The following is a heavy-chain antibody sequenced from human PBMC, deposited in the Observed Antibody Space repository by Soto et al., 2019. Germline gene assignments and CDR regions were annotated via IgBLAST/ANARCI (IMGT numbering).Heavy chain of an antibody. CDR3: ASGPPPSKSWSHFDY. D-gene: IGHD6-13*01. CDR1: GDSVSSNSAA. Sequence: SQTLSLTCAISGDSVSSNSAAWNWIRQSPSRGLEWLGRTYYRSKWYNDYAVSVKSRITINPDTSKNQFSLQLNSVTPEDTAVYYCASGPPPSKSWSHFDYWGQGTLVTVSS. CDR2: TYYRSKWYN. J-gene: IGHJ4*02. V-gene: IGHV6-1*01.